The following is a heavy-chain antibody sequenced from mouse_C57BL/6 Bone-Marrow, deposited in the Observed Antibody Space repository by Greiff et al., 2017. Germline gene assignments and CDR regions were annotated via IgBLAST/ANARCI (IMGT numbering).Heavy chain of an antibody. V-gene: IGHV5-6*02. CDR1: GFTFSSYG. J-gene: IGHJ1*03. CDR2: ISSGGSYT. CDR3: ARQGGYFDV. Sequence: DVMLVESGGDLVKPGGSLKLSCAASGFTFSSYGMSWVRQTPDKRLEWVATISSGGSYTYYPDSVKGRFTISGDNAKNTLYLQMSSLKSEDTAMYYCARQGGYFDVWGTGTTVTVSS.